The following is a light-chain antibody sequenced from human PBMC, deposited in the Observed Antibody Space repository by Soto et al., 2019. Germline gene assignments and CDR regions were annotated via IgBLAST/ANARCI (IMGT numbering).Light chain of an antibody. CDR2: GNS. Sequence: QSVLTQPPSVSGAPGQRGTISCTGSSSNIGAGYDVHWYQQLPGTAPKLLIYGNSNRPSGVPDRFSGSKSGTSASLAITGLQAEYEADYYCQSYDSSLSGSAVFGGGTQLTVL. CDR3: QSYDSSLSGSAV. CDR1: SSNIGAGYD. J-gene: IGLJ7*01. V-gene: IGLV1-40*01.